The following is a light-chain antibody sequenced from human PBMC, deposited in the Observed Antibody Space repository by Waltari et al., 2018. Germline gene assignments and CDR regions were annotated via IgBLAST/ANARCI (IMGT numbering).Light chain of an antibody. CDR1: SSDVGGYKY. CDR3: SSYTSSTVV. V-gene: IGLV2-14*03. J-gene: IGLJ3*02. Sequence: PGQSITISCTGTSSDVGGYKYVSWYQQHPGKAPKLLIYDVSNRPSGVSNRFSGSKSGNTASLTISGLQAADEADYYCSSYTSSTVVFGGGTKLTVL. CDR2: DVS.